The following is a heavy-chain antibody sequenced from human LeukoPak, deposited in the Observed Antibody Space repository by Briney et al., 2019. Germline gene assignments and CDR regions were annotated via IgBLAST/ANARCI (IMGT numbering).Heavy chain of an antibody. V-gene: IGHV1-69*01. Sequence: SVKVSCKASGGTFSSYAISWVRQAPGQGLEWMGGIIPIFGTANYAQKFQGRVTITADESTSTAYMELSSLRSEDTAVYYCARDEPLGIGATQIDAFDIWGQGTMVTVSS. D-gene: IGHD7-27*01. CDR1: GGTFSSYA. CDR3: ARDEPLGIGATQIDAFDI. CDR2: IIPIFGTA. J-gene: IGHJ3*02.